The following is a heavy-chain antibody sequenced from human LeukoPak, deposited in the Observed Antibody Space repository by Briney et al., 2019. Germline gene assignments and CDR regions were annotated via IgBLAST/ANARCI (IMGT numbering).Heavy chain of an antibody. CDR2: FDPEDGET. Sequence: ASVKVSCKVSGYTLTELSIYWVRQAPGKGLEWMGGFDPEDGETVYAQRLQSRITMTEDTPTDTAYMKLSSLRSEDTAVYYCITGVLRYFDSDYWGQGTLVTVSS. CDR1: GYTLTELS. J-gene: IGHJ4*02. CDR3: ITGVLRYFDSDY. V-gene: IGHV1-24*01. D-gene: IGHD3-9*01.